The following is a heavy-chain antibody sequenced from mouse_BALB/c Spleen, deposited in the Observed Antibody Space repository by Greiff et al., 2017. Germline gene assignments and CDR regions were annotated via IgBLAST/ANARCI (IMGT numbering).Heavy chain of an antibody. CDR1: GFAFSSYD. Sequence: DVKLVESGGGLVKPGGSLKLSCAASGFAFSSYDMSWVRQTPEKRLEWVAYISSGGGSTYYPDTVKGRFTISRDNAKNTLYLQMSSLKSEDTAMYYCARRGLLRYGWYFDVWGAGTTVTVSS. J-gene: IGHJ1*01. V-gene: IGHV5-12-1*01. CDR3: ARRGLLRYGWYFDV. CDR2: ISSGGGST. D-gene: IGHD1-1*01.